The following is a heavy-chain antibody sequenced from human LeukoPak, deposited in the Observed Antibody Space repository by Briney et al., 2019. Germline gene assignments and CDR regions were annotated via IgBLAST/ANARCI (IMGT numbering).Heavy chain of an antibody. V-gene: IGHV4-59*08. J-gene: IGHJ4*02. D-gene: IGHD6-19*01. CDR2: IYYSGST. CDR3: ASPPYSSGWYYFDY. CDR1: GGSISSYY. Sequence: SETLPLTCTVSGGSISSYYWSWIRQPPGKGLEWIGYIYYSGSTNYNPSLKSRVTISVDTSKNQFSPKLSSVTAADTAVYYCASPPYSSGWYYFDYWGQGTLVTVSS.